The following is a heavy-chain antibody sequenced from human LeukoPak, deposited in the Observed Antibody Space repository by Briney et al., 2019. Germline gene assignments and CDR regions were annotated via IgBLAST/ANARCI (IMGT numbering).Heavy chain of an antibody. Sequence: SETLSLTCTVSGGSISSSSYYWGWIRQPPGKGLEWIGSIYYSGSTYYNPSLKSRVTISVDTSKNQFSLKLCSVTAADTAVYYCARQREDCSGGSCYPGYYYYYMDVWGKGTTVTVSS. CDR3: ARQREDCSGGSCYPGYYYYYMDV. D-gene: IGHD2-15*01. CDR1: GGSISSSSYY. J-gene: IGHJ6*03. CDR2: IYYSGST. V-gene: IGHV4-39*01.